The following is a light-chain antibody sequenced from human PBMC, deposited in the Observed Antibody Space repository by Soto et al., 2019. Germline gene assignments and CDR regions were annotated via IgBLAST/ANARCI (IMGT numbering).Light chain of an antibody. V-gene: IGLV2-8*01. CDR1: SSDVGGYNY. CDR2: EVS. J-gene: IGLJ2*01. Sequence: QSALTQPPSASGSPGQSVTISCTGTSSDVGGYNYVSWYQHHPGKAPRLMVYEVSKRPSGVPDRFSGSKSGNTASLTVSGLENEDEADYYCTSYAGSLPVVFGGGTKVXVL. CDR3: TSYAGSLPVV.